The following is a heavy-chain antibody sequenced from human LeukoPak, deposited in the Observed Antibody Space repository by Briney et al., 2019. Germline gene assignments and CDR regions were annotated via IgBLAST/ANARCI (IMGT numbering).Heavy chain of an antibody. CDR3: ARGMYDYDFWSGATGVKYYFDY. Sequence: ASVKVSCKASGYTFTGYYMHRVRQAPGQGLEWMGWINPNSGGTNYAQKFQGRVTMTRDTSISTAYMELSRLRSDDTAVYYCARGMYDYDFWSGATGVKYYFDYWGQGTLVTVSS. CDR2: INPNSGGT. J-gene: IGHJ4*02. CDR1: GYTFTGYY. D-gene: IGHD3-3*01. V-gene: IGHV1-2*02.